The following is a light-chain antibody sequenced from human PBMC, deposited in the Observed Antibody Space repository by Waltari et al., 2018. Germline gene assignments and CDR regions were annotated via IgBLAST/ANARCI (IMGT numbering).Light chain of an antibody. J-gene: IGLJ3*02. Sequence: QSALTQPASVSGSPGMSITPSCNGTRPDVGRYHLVSWYQQHPGKAPQLIIFEVTKRPSGVSDRFSGSKSDNTASLTISGLQAEDEADYFCCSYAGTSTMVFGGGTKLTVL. V-gene: IGLV2-23*02. CDR3: CSYAGTSTMV. CDR2: EVT. CDR1: RPDVGRYHL.